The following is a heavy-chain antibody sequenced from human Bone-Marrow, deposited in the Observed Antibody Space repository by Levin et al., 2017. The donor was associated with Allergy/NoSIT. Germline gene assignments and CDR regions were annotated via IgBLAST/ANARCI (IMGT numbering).Heavy chain of an antibody. CDR1: GGSISDYD. CDR3: ARVGVEMATIEFGGFVYYFDL. CDR2: IFSNGQT. J-gene: IGHJ4*02. V-gene: IGHV4-59*08. D-gene: IGHD5-24*01. Sequence: PSETLSLTCVVSGGSISDYDWTWIRQPSGDRLEWIGYIFSNGQTKYNPSLTGRVFISVDKSKSQLSLTLHSLTAADTAVYYFARVGVEMATIEFGGFVYYFDLWGQGTLVTVSS.